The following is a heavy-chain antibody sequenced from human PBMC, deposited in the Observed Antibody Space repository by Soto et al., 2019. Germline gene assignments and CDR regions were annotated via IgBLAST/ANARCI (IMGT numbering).Heavy chain of an antibody. J-gene: IGHJ4*02. CDR2: IYHSGST. D-gene: IGHD5-12*01. V-gene: IGHV4-31*03. CDR1: GVSISSGGYY. CDR3: AAGGGLPRYY. Sequence: PSETLSLTCTVSGVSISSGGYYWNWIRQHPGKGLEWIGYIYHSGSTYYNPSLKSRVTISLDRSKNQFSLKLSSVTAADTAVYYCAAGGGLPRYYWGQGTLVTVSS.